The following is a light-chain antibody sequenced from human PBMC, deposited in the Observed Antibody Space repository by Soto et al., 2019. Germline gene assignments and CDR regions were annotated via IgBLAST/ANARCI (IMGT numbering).Light chain of an antibody. CDR2: DAS. J-gene: IGKJ5*01. Sequence: EIVLTQSPATLSLSPGERATLSCRASQSVYIYLACYQQKPGQAPRLLIYDASNRATGIPARFRGSGSGTDFTLTISSLEPEDFAVYYCQQRSNWPITFGQGTRLEIK. CDR1: QSVYIY. V-gene: IGKV3-11*01. CDR3: QQRSNWPIT.